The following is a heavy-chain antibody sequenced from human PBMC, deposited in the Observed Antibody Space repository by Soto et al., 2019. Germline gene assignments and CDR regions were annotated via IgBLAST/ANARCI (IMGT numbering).Heavy chain of an antibody. CDR3: ASELLVGSTTHIFDY. D-gene: IGHD1-26*01. CDR2: ISGSEGST. V-gene: IGHV3-23*01. Sequence: EVQLLESGGGLVQPGGSLRLSCAATEFTFTSYAMSWVRQAPGKGLEWVSGISGSEGSTYYADSVKGRFTISRDNSKNTLYLQMNSLRAEDTAVYYCASELLVGSTTHIFDYWGQGTLVTVSS. J-gene: IGHJ4*02. CDR1: EFTFTSYA.